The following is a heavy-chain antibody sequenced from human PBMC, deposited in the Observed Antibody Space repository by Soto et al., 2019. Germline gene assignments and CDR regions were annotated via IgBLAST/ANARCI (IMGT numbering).Heavy chain of an antibody. CDR2: IKSKTDGGTT. Sequence: GGSLRLSCAASGFTFSNAWMNWVRQAPGKGLEWVGRIKSKTDGGTTDYAAPVKGRFTISRDDSKNTLYLQMNSLKTEDTAVYYCTTDSHVDTAMVSHWFDPWGQGTLVTVSS. CDR3: TTDSHVDTAMVSHWFDP. J-gene: IGHJ5*02. CDR1: GFTFSNAW. V-gene: IGHV3-15*07. D-gene: IGHD5-18*01.